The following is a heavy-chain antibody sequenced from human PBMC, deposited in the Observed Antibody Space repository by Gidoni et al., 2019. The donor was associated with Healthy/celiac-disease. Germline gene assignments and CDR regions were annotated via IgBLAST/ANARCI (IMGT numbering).Heavy chain of an antibody. CDR3: ARGPRSFDY. CDR2: IYYSGST. Sequence: RQPPGKGLEWIGYIYYSGSTNYTPSLKSRVTISVDTSKNQFSLKLSSVTAADTAVYYCARGPRSFDYWGQGTLVTVSS. V-gene: IGHV4-59*01. D-gene: IGHD4-17*01. J-gene: IGHJ4*02.